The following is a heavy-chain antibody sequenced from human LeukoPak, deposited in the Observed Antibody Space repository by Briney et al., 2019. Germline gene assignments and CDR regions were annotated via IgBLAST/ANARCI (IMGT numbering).Heavy chain of an antibody. CDR1: GFTFSSRW. Sequence: GGSLRLSCAVSGFTFSSRWMHWVRQAPGKGLVWVAFIKNDGSTTNYADSVKGRFTASRDDAKNTVYLQMSSLRAEDTAVYYCHPLAYISNWGQGTLVTVSS. CDR3: HPLAYISN. D-gene: IGHD3-3*02. J-gene: IGHJ4*02. V-gene: IGHV3-74*01. CDR2: IKNDGSTT.